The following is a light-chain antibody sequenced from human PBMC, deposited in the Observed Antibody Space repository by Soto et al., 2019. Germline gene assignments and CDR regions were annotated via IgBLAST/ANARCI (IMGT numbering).Light chain of an antibody. CDR3: MQALQTPRT. J-gene: IGKJ3*01. V-gene: IGKV2-28*01. CDR1: QSLLHSNGYNY. Sequence: DIVMTQSPLSLPVTPGEPASISCRSSQSLLHSNGYNYLDWYLQKPGQSPQLLIYLGSNRASGVTERFSGSRSRTDFTLKISRGEAADVGVYYCMQALQTPRTFGPGTKVDIK. CDR2: LGS.